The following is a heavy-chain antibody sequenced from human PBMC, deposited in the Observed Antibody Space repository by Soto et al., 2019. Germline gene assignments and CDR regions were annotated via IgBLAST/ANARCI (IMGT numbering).Heavy chain of an antibody. J-gene: IGHJ4*02. CDR3: ASSDVSVFDY. D-gene: IGHD3-10*01. Sequence: EVQLVESGGGLVQPGGPLRLSCSASGFTFSSHSMNWVRQAPGKGLEWISYIRRSATIYYADSVKGRFTISRDNAKNSLYLQMNSLRVEDTAVYYCASSDVSVFDYWGQGTLVTVSS. CDR2: IRRSATI. CDR1: GFTFSSHS. V-gene: IGHV3-48*01.